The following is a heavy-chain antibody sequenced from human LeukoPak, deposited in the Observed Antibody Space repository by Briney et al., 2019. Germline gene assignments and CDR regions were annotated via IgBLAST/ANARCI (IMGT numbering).Heavy chain of an antibody. D-gene: IGHD4-23*01. J-gene: IGHJ6*03. CDR3: AKGAVVSYYYYMDV. V-gene: IGHV3-48*01. Sequence: GGSLRLSCAASGFTFSSYSMNWVRQAPGKGLEWVSYISSSSSTIYYADSVKGRFTISRDNAKTSLYLQMNSLRAEDTAVYYCAKGAVVSYYYYMDVWGKGTTVTVSS. CDR1: GFTFSSYS. CDR2: ISSSSSTI.